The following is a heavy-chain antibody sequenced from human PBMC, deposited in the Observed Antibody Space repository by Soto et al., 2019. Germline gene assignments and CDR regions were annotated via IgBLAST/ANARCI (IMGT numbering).Heavy chain of an antibody. Sequence: SETLSLTCTVSGGSISSYYWSWIRQPPGKGLEWIGYIYYSGSTNYNPSLKSRVTISVDTSKNQFSLKLSSVTAADTAVYYCARQGPYYYGSGSYFDYWGQGTLVTVSS. CDR1: GGSISSYY. CDR2: IYYSGST. D-gene: IGHD3-10*01. V-gene: IGHV4-59*08. CDR3: ARQGPYYYGSGSYFDY. J-gene: IGHJ4*02.